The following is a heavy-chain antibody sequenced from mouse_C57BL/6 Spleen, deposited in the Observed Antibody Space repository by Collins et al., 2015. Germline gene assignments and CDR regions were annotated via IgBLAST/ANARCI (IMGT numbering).Heavy chain of an antibody. V-gene: IGHV9-3*01. CDR3: ARGYYGYDGFAY. J-gene: IGHJ3*01. CDR2: INTYSGVP. D-gene: IGHD2-2*01. CDR1: GYTFTTYG. Sequence: QIQLVQSGPELKKPGETVKISCKASGYTFTTYGMSWVKQAPGKGLKWMGWINTYSGVPTYADDFKGRFAFSLETSASTAYLQINNLKNEDTATYFCARGYYGYDGFAYWGQGTLVTVSA.